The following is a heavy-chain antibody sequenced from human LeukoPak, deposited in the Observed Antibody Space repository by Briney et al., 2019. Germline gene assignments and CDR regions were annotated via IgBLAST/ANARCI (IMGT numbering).Heavy chain of an antibody. CDR2: VNHSGYT. CDR3: ATQLYGSDY. J-gene: IGHJ4*01. D-gene: IGHD4-17*01. Sequence: PSETLSLTCDVSGVSFSTYYWSWIRQSPEKGLEWMGEVNHSGYTNYNPSLKGRVTISVDTSKNQFSLKLSSVTAADTAVYYCATQLYGSDYWGHGTLVTVSS. CDR1: GVSFSTYY. V-gene: IGHV4-34*01.